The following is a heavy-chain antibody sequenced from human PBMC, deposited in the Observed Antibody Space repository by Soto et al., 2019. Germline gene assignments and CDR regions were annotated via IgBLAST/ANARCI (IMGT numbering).Heavy chain of an antibody. CDR1: GFTFSSFA. CDR3: ARGGRGLRGAFDV. J-gene: IGHJ3*01. D-gene: IGHD3-16*01. V-gene: IGHV3-30*04. CDR2: ISFNGLSQ. Sequence: QEILVESGGGVVQSGTSLRLSCAASGFTFSSFAMHWVRQAPGKGLEWVSVISFNGLSQFYADSVRGRVTVSRDNSKNTLNLQLDSLRPEDTAVYSCARGGRGLRGAFDVWGQETEVVVS.